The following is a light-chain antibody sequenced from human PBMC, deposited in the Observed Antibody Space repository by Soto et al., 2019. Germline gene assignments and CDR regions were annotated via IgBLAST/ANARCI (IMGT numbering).Light chain of an antibody. CDR2: GAS. J-gene: IGKJ1*01. CDR3: QHYITSLTT. CDR1: QSVTSNY. Sequence: ETALTQSPGTLSLSPGERATLSCGASQSVTSNYLAWYQQKPGQAPRLLIYGASRRATGIPDRFIGSGSGTDFTLTISRLEPEDFAVYYCQHYITSLTTFGQGTKVDI. V-gene: IGKV3-20*01.